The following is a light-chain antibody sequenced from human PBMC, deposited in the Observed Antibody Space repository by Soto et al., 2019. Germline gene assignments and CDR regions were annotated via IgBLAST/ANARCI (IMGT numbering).Light chain of an antibody. CDR2: AAS. J-gene: IGKJ1*01. Sequence: IQLTQSPSSLSASVGDRVTITCRASQVISNYLAWYQQKPGDAPKLLIYAASTLQSGVPSRFSGSGSGTDFTLTSSSLQPEDFATYYCQQLNSFQTFGQGTKVDIK. CDR1: QVISNY. CDR3: QQLNSFQT. V-gene: IGKV1-9*01.